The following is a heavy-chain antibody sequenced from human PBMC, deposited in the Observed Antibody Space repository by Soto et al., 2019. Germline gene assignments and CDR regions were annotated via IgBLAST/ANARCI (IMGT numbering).Heavy chain of an antibody. D-gene: IGHD6-25*01. CDR3: ARGRAAYYFDY. V-gene: IGHV3-64*02. Sequence: GGSLRLSCAASGFTFSSYPMHWARQVPGKGLEHVSSTSGDGRIMYYLDSVKGRFTISRDNSKNTLYLQMGSLRTEDMAVYYCARGRAAYYFDYWGQGALVTVSS. J-gene: IGHJ4*02. CDR1: GFTFSSYP. CDR2: TSGDGRIM.